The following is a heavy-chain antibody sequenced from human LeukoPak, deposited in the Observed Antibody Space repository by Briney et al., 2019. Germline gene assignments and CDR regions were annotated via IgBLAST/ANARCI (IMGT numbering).Heavy chain of an antibody. CDR1: GYSISSGYY. V-gene: IGHV4-38-2*02. Sequence: SETLSLTCTVSGYSISSGYYWGWIRPPPGKGLEWIGNIYQSGSTYYDPSLKSRVTISVDTSKNQFSLKLSSVTAADTAVYYCARVFWTRSASSYYFDYWGQGTLVTVSS. D-gene: IGHD3/OR15-3a*01. CDR3: ARVFWTRSASSYYFDY. J-gene: IGHJ4*02. CDR2: IYQSGST.